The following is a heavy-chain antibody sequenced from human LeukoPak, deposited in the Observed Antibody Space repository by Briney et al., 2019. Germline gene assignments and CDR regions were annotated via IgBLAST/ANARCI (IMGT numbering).Heavy chain of an antibody. D-gene: IGHD3-16*01. CDR3: AKEGGGGKFYFDY. CDR1: GFTFDDYA. V-gene: IGHV3-9*03. CDR2: ISWNSGAI. Sequence: GGSLRLSCAASGFTFDDYAMHWVRQTPGKGLEWVSGISWNSGAIGYADSVKGRFTIPRDNAKNSLYLQMNSLRPEDMALYYCAKEGGGGKFYFDYWGQGTLVTVSS. J-gene: IGHJ4*02.